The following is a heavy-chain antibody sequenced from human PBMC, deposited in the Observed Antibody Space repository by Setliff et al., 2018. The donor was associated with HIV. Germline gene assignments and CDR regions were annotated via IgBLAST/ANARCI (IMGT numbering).Heavy chain of an antibody. CDR3: ARDNAYCAGDCYGPFDI. Sequence: GGSLRLSCAASGFTFSNYAMNWVRQAPGKGLEWISYIKGTSRTVYYADSVKGRFTISRDNARNSLYLQMNSLRAEDTAVYYCARDNAYCAGDCYGPFDIWGQGTMVTVSS. D-gene: IGHD2-21*01. J-gene: IGHJ3*02. CDR1: GFTFSNYA. V-gene: IGHV3-48*03. CDR2: IKGTSRTV.